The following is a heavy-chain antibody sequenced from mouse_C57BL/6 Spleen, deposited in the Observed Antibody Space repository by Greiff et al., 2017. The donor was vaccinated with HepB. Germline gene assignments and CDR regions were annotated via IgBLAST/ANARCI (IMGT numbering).Heavy chain of an antibody. CDR1: GYAFSSYW. V-gene: IGHV1-80*01. D-gene: IGHD2-2*01. CDR3: ARGYDGSRFAY. CDR2: IYPGDGDT. J-gene: IGHJ3*01. Sequence: LVESGAELVKPGASVKISCKASGYAFSSYWMNWVKQRPGKGLEWIGQIYPGDGDTNYNGKFKGKATLTADKSSSTAYMQLSSLTSEDSAVYFCARGYDGSRFAYWGQGTLVTVSA.